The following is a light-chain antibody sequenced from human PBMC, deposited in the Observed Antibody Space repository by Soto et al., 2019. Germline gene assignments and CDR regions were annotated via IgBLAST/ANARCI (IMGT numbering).Light chain of an antibody. J-gene: IGLJ1*01. CDR1: SSNIGSKT. CDR2: SNY. Sequence: QSVXTQPPSASGTPGQRVTISCSGSSSNIGSKTVNWYQQLPGTAPKLLIYSNYQRPSGVPDRFSGSKSGTSASLAISGLQSEDEADYYCSAWDASLNGYVFGTGTKVTVL. CDR3: SAWDASLNGYV. V-gene: IGLV1-44*01.